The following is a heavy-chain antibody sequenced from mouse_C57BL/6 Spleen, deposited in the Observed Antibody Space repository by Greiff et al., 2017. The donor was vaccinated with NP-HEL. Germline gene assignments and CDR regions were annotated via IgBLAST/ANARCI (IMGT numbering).Heavy chain of an antibody. V-gene: IGHV5-4*01. CDR3: ERDKIDGYYLFAD. CDR2: ISDGGSYT. CDR1: GFTFSSYA. Sequence: EVQLVESGGGLVKPGGSLKLSCAASGFTFSSYAMSWVRQTPEKRLEWVATISDGGSYTYYPDNVKGRFTIARDNAKTNLYLQMSHLKSEDTAMYYCERDKIDGYYLFADWGHGTLVTVSA. D-gene: IGHD2-3*01. J-gene: IGHJ3*01.